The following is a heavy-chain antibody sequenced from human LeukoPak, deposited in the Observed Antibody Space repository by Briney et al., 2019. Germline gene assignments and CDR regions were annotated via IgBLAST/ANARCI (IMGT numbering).Heavy chain of an antibody. V-gene: IGHV3-30*04. CDR1: GFTFSSYA. D-gene: IGHD3-22*01. Sequence: GGSLRLSCAASGFTFSSYAMHWVRQAPGKGLEWVAVISYDGSNKYYADSVKGRFTISRDNSKNTLYLQMNSLRAEDTAVYYCAKDLVFTMIVVVFDYWGQGTLVTVSS. CDR2: ISYDGSNK. CDR3: AKDLVFTMIVVVFDY. J-gene: IGHJ4*02.